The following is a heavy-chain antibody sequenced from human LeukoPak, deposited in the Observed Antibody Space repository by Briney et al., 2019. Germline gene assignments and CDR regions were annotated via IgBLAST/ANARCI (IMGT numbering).Heavy chain of an antibody. Sequence: PSETLSLTCTVSGGSISSYYWSWIRQPPGKGLEWIGYIYYSGSTNYNPSLKSRVTISVDTSKSQFSLKLSSVTAADTAVYYCAATYSSLNYYYYGMDVWGQGTTVTVSS. D-gene: IGHD6-13*01. V-gene: IGHV4-59*08. CDR3: AATYSSLNYYYYGMDV. J-gene: IGHJ6*02. CDR2: IYYSGST. CDR1: GGSISSYY.